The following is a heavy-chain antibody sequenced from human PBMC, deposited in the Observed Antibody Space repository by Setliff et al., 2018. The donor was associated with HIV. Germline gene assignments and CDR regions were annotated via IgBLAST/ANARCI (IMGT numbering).Heavy chain of an antibody. D-gene: IGHD6-13*01. CDR3: ARSYSSSLNPSGWMDV. Sequence: SETLSLTCNVSGVSISSHHWSWIRQPPGKGLEWIGYVYYTGTTKYNPSLESRVTISIDMSKNQLSLQLSSVTAADTAVYFCARSYSSSLNPSGWMDVWGKGTTVTVSS. CDR2: VYYTGTT. CDR1: GVSISSHH. J-gene: IGHJ6*04. V-gene: IGHV4-59*11.